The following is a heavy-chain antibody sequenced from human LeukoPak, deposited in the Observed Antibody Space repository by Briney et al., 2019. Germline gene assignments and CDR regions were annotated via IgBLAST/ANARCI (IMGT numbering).Heavy chain of an antibody. CDR2: IYYSGST. J-gene: IGHJ2*01. CDR3: ARARRDGYNPNWYFDL. Sequence: PSETLSLTCTVSGGSISSYYWSWIRQPPGKGLEWIGYIYYSGSTDYNPSLKSRVTISVDTSKNQFSLKLSSVTAADTAVYYCARARRDGYNPNWYFDLWGRGTLVTVSS. D-gene: IGHD5-12*01. CDR1: GGSISSYY. V-gene: IGHV4-59*01.